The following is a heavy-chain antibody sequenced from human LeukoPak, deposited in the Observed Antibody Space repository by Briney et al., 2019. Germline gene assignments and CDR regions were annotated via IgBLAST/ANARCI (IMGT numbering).Heavy chain of an antibody. CDR2: ISSSSNII. D-gene: IGHD4-17*01. CDR1: GFTFSNYN. V-gene: IGHV3-48*01. Sequence: GGSLRLSCAASGFTFSNYNMNWVRQPPGKGLQWVSYISSSSNIIYYADSVKGRFTISRDNSKNTLYLQMNSLRAEDTAVYYCAKDLWDYGDYEGYFDYWGQGTLVTVSS. CDR3: AKDLWDYGDYEGYFDY. J-gene: IGHJ4*02.